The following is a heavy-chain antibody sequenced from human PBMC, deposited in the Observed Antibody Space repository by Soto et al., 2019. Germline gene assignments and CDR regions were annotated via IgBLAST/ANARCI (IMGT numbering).Heavy chain of an antibody. CDR3: ARVGAEAGTSIYYYYYGMDV. J-gene: IGHJ6*02. Sequence: PSATLSLTCTVSGGSVSNYYWSWIRQPPGKGLEWIGHIHYSGNTQYNPSLKSRVTISLDSSKKQFSLKLSSVTAADTAVYYCARVGAEAGTSIYYYYYGMDVWGQGTTVTVS. CDR2: IHYSGNT. D-gene: IGHD6-19*01. CDR1: GGSVSNYY. V-gene: IGHV4-59*02.